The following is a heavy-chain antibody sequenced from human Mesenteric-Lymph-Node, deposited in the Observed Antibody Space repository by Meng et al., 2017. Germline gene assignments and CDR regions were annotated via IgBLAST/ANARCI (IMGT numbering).Heavy chain of an antibody. CDR2: INHSGST. J-gene: IGHJ5*02. V-gene: IGHV4-34*01. Sequence: GSLRLSYAVYGGSFSGYYWSWIRQPPGKGLEWIGEINHSGSTNYNPSLKSRVTISVDTSKNQFSLKLSSVTAADTAVYYCARRNIVVVAATAQNWFDPWGQGTLVTVSS. CDR3: ARRNIVVVAATAQNWFDP. D-gene: IGHD2-15*01. CDR1: GGSFSGYY.